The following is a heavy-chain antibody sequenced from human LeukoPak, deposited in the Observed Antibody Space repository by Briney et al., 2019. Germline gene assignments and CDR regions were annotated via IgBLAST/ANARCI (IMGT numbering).Heavy chain of an antibody. V-gene: IGHV3-21*01. CDR1: GFTFSSYS. J-gene: IGHJ5*02. D-gene: IGHD7-27*01. Sequence: AGGSLRLSCAASGFTFSSYSMNWVRQAPGKGLEWVSSISSSSSYIYYADSVKGRFTISRDNAKNSLYLQMNTLRAEDTAVYYCARDNWGSPSHWFDPWGQGTLVTVSS. CDR3: ARDNWGSPSHWFDP. CDR2: ISSSSSYI.